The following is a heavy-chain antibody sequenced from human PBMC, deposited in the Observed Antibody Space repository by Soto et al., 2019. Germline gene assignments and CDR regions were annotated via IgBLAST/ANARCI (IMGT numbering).Heavy chain of an antibody. CDR2: TSGSGGST. D-gene: IGHD6-6*01. V-gene: IGHV3-23*01. Sequence: GGSLRLSCAASGFPFSSYVMSWVRQAPGKGLEWVSATSGSGGSTYYADSVRGRFTISRDNSKNTLYLQMNSLRAEDTAVYYCAKDLRSSSRAFGMDVWGQGTTVTVSS. CDR3: AKDLRSSSRAFGMDV. J-gene: IGHJ6*02. CDR1: GFPFSSYV.